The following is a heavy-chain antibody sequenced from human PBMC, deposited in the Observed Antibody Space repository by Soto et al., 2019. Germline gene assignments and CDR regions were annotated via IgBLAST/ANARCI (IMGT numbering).Heavy chain of an antibody. CDR2: ISGSGFST. D-gene: IGHD4-17*01. V-gene: IGHV3-23*01. J-gene: IGHJ4*02. CDR1: GFTFSSYA. CDR3: AKDADFGGNGGFDY. Sequence: EVQLLESGGGLVQPGGSLRLSCVASGFTFSSYAMSWVRQAPGKGLEWVSTISGSGFSTYYADSVKGRFTISRDNSKNTLYLQMNSLRAEDTAVYYCAKDADFGGNGGFDYWGQGTLVTVSS.